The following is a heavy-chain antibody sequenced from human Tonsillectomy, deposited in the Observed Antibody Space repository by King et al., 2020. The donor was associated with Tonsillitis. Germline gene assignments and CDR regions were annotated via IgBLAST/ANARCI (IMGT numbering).Heavy chain of an antibody. Sequence: VQLVESGGGVVQPGRSLRLSCAASRLTFSTYAMYWVRQAPGKGLEWVAVISYDGSEKYYTDSVKGRFTISRDNSKNTLYFQMNSLRAEDTAVYYCARDHSPGDSSGYLNYWGQGTLVTVSS. J-gene: IGHJ4*02. D-gene: IGHD3-22*01. CDR2: ISYDGSEK. CDR1: RLTFSTYA. V-gene: IGHV3-30*14. CDR3: ARDHSPGDSSGYLNY.